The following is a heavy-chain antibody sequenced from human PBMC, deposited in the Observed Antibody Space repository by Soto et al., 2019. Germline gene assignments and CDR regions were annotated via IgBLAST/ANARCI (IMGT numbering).Heavy chain of an antibody. CDR3: ARALIAARQGGFDY. Sequence: QVQLVQSGAEVKKPGSSVKVSCKASGGTFSSYAISWVRQAPRQGLEWMGGIIPIFGTANYAQKFQGRVTITADESTSTAYMELSSLRSEDTAVYYCARALIAARQGGFDYWGQGTLVTVSS. D-gene: IGHD6-6*01. J-gene: IGHJ4*02. V-gene: IGHV1-69*01. CDR2: IIPIFGTA. CDR1: GGTFSSYA.